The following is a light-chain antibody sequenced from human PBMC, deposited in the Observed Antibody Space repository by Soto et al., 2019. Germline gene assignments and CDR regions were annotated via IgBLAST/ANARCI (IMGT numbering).Light chain of an antibody. CDR1: QTIRYS. CDR2: DTS. Sequence: DIQMXQSPSSLSAXVXXRVTITCRASQTIRYSLNWYQQKPGKAPKVLIYDTSTLQSGVPPRFSGSGSGTDFALTISSLQPEDFATYYCHQTAGALTWTFGQGTRVEAK. CDR3: HQTAGALTWT. J-gene: IGKJ1*01. V-gene: IGKV1-39*01.